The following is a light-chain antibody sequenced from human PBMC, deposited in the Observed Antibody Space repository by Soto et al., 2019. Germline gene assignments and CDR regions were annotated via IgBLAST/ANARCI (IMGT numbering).Light chain of an antibody. CDR3: QQFNVFWT. V-gene: IGKV1-5*03. CDR1: QSIGNW. J-gene: IGKJ1*01. CDR2: KAS. Sequence: DIQMTQSPSTLSAPVGDRVTITCRASQSIGNWLAWYQQKPGKAPKLLIYKASTLESGVPTRFSGSGSGTDFALTITDLQPDDFATYYCQQFNVFWTFGPGTKVDI.